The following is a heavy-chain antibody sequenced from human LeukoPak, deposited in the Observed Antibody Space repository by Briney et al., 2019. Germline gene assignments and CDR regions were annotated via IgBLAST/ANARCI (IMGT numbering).Heavy chain of an antibody. D-gene: IGHD6-13*01. CDR2: ISSKGGST. Sequence: GGSLRLSCSASGFTFSSYAMHWVRQAPGKGLEYVSAISSKGGSTYYADSVKGRFTISRDNSKNTLYLQMSSLRAEDTAVYYCVKDTAAAGTSFQHWGQGTLVTVSS. CDR3: VKDTAAAGTSFQH. CDR1: GFTFSSYA. J-gene: IGHJ1*01. V-gene: IGHV3-64D*06.